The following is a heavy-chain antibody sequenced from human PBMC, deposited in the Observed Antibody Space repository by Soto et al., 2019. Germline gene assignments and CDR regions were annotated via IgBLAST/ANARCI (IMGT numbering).Heavy chain of an antibody. CDR2: IIPIFGTA. V-gene: IGHV1-69*12. D-gene: IGHD5-18*01. J-gene: IGHJ4*02. CDR1: GGTFSSNA. Sequence: QVQLVQSGAEVKKPGSSVKVTCKASGGTFSSNAISWVRQAPGQGLEWMGGIIPIFGTAHYAQKFQGRVTITADEATSKASMELSSLKSEDTAVYYCATGGRGYSFAPRFYFEFWGQGTLVTVSS. CDR3: ATGGRGYSFAPRFYFEF.